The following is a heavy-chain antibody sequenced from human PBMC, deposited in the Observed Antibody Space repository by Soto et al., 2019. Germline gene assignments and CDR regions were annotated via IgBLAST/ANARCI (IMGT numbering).Heavy chain of an antibody. CDR3: AKDRLAGNFDY. Sequence: GGSLRLSCAASGFTFNNYAMNWVRQAPGKGLEWVATISATGGSTYYADSVKGRFTISRDSSKNTLYLQMNGLRVEDTAVYYCAKDRLAGNFDYWGQGTQVTVSS. CDR1: GFTFNNYA. J-gene: IGHJ4*02. CDR2: ISATGGST. V-gene: IGHV3-23*01.